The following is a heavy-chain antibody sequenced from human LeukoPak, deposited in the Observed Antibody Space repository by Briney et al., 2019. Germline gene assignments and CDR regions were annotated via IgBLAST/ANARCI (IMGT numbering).Heavy chain of an antibody. D-gene: IGHD5-18*01. CDR2: ISWNSGSI. CDR1: GFTFSNYW. CDR3: AKEYTAMAPGAFDI. V-gene: IGHV3-9*01. J-gene: IGHJ3*02. Sequence: GGSLRLSCAASGFTFSNYWMHWVRQAPGKGLEWVSGISWNSGSIGYADSVKGRFTISRDNAKNSLYLQMNSLRAEDTALYYCAKEYTAMAPGAFDIWGQGTMVTVSS.